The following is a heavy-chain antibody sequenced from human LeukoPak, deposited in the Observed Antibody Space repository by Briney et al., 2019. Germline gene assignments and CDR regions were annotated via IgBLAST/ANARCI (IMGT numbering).Heavy chain of an antibody. CDR1: GGSISSYY. Sequence: PSETLSLTCTVSGGSISSYYWSWIRQPPGKGLEWIGYIYYNGSTNYNPSLKSRVTISVDTSKNQFSLKLSSVTAADTAVYYCARGYGDYGSYYYYGMDVWGQGITVTVSS. CDR3: ARGYGDYGSYYYYGMDV. D-gene: IGHD4-17*01. V-gene: IGHV4-59*01. J-gene: IGHJ6*02. CDR2: IYYNGST.